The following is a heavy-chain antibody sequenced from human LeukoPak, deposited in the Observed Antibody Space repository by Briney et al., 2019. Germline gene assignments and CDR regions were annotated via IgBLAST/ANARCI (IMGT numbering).Heavy chain of an antibody. J-gene: IGHJ3*02. V-gene: IGHV1-2*02. CDR1: GYAFTGYY. Sequence: ASVKVSCKASGYAFTGYYMHWVRQAPGQGLEWMGWINPNSGGTNYAQKFQGRVTMTRDTSISTAYMELSRLRSNDTAVYYCARLRAQDYYDSSGPDAFDIWGQGTMVTVSS. CDR3: ARLRAQDYYDSSGPDAFDI. CDR2: INPNSGGT. D-gene: IGHD3-22*01.